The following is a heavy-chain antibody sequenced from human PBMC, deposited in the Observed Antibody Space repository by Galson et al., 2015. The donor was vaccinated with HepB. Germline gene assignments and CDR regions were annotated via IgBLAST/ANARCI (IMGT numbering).Heavy chain of an antibody. V-gene: IGHV3-20*01. CDR2: IRWESGRP. CDR1: GFTFDDSG. D-gene: IGHD3-16*01. Sequence: PLRVSCAASGFTFDDSGMSWAAQAPGEGLGWVPGIRWESGRPAYAASVLGRFTISTDNAKNSLYLQMNSLRVEDTALYHCARGDGGDHWGQGTLVTVSS. CDR3: ARGDGGDH. J-gene: IGHJ4*02.